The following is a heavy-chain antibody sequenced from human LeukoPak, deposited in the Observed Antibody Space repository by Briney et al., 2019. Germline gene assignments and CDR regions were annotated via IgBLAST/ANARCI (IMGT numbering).Heavy chain of an antibody. V-gene: IGHV4-34*01. CDR1: GVSFSGYY. CDR2: INHSGSN. Sequence: SETLSLTCAVYGVSFSGYYWSWLRQPPGKGLEWIGEINHSGSNKYNPSLKSRVTISIDTSKNQFSLKLSSVTAADTAVYYCARGRRDGYSGPWYFDLWGRGTLVTVSS. J-gene: IGHJ2*01. D-gene: IGHD5-24*01. CDR3: ARGRRDGYSGPWYFDL.